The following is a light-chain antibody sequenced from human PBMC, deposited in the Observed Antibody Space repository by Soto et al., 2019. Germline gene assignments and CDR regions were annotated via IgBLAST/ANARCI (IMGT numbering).Light chain of an antibody. CDR1: QSVSSN. V-gene: IGKV3-15*01. CDR2: GPS. J-gene: IGKJ5*01. CDR3: QQYNNWLPIT. Sequence: EIVMTQSPATLSVSPGETATLSCRASQSVSSNLAWYQQKPGQAPRPLIYGPSTRATGIPARFSGSGSGTEFTLTISSLQSEDFAVYYCQQYNNWLPITFGQGTRLEIK.